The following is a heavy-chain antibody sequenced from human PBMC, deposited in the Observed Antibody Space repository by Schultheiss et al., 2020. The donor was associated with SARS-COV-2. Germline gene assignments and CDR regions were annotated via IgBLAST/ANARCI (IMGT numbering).Heavy chain of an antibody. J-gene: IGHJ3*02. CDR3: AKTYLVVVLDAFDI. V-gene: IGHV3-30*18. CDR1: GFTVSSNY. CDR2: ISYDGSNK. D-gene: IGHD3-22*01. Sequence: GGSLRLSCAASGFTVSSNYMSWVRQAPGKGLEWVAVISYDGSNKYYADSVKGRFTISRDNSKNTLYLQMNSLRAEDTAVYYCAKTYLVVVLDAFDIWGQGTMVTVSS.